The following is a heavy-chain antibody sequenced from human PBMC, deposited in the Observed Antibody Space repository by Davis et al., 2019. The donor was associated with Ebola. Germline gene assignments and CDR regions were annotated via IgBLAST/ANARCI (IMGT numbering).Heavy chain of an antibody. J-gene: IGHJ4*02. CDR1: RFTFSTYA. V-gene: IGHV3-23*01. D-gene: IGHD3-10*01. CDR2: ISGSGGST. Sequence: PGGSLRLSCTASRFTFSTYAMTWVRQAPGKGLEWVSAISGSGGSTYYADSVKGRFTISRDNSKNTLYLQMNSLRAEDTAVYYCATPNGDSYYFDYWGQGTLVTVSS. CDR3: ATPNGDSYYFDY.